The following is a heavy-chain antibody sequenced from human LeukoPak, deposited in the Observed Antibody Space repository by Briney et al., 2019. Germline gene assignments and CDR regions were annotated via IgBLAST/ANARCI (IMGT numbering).Heavy chain of an antibody. CDR1: GYTFPTYG. Sequence: GASVKVSCKASGYTFPTYGISWVRQAPGQGLEWMGWISNNNGNTKYARRYQGRVTMTTDTSTSTAYMELRSLRSDDTAVYYCARRYYDFWSGYHKDDYWGQGTLVTVSS. D-gene: IGHD3-3*01. V-gene: IGHV1-18*01. CDR2: ISNNNGNT. J-gene: IGHJ4*02. CDR3: ARRYYDFWSGYHKDDY.